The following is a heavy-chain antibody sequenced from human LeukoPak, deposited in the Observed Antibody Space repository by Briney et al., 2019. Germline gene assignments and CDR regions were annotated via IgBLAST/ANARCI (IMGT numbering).Heavy chain of an antibody. CDR3: ARDDSSGYYPPGAFDI. V-gene: IGHV3-48*01. J-gene: IGHJ3*02. CDR1: GFTFSSYS. Sequence: GGSLRLSCAASGFTFSSYSMNWVRQAPGKGLEWVSYISSSSSTIYYADSVKGRFTISRDNAKNSLYLQMNSLRAEDTAVYYCARDDSSGYYPPGAFDIWGQGTMVTVSS. D-gene: IGHD3-22*01. CDR2: ISSSSSTI.